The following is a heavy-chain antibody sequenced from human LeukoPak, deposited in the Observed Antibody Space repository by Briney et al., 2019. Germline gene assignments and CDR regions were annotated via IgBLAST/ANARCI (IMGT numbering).Heavy chain of an antibody. CDR2: ISGSGGST. J-gene: IGHJ5*02. V-gene: IGHV3-23*01. Sequence: PGGSLRLSCAASGFTFSSYAMNWVRQAPGKGLQWVSTISGSGGSTYYADSVKGRFTISRDNSKNTLYLQMNSLRAEDTAVYYCAFLRDYDFWSGYPWGQGTLVTVSS. CDR3: AFLRDYDFWSGYP. D-gene: IGHD3-3*01. CDR1: GFTFSSYA.